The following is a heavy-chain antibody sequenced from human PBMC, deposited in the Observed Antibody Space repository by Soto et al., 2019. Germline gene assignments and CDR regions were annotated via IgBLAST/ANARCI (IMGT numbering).Heavy chain of an antibody. CDR2: IIPIFGTA. J-gene: IGHJ4*02. CDR1: GGTFSIYA. D-gene: IGHD6-6*01. CDR3: ARGGKIAARRQIYFDY. V-gene: IGHV1-69*13. Sequence: SVKVSCKASGGTFSIYAISCVLQSPLQWLEWMGGIIPIFGTANYAQKFQGRVTITADESTSTAYMELSSLRSEDTAVYYCARGGKIAARRQIYFDYWGQGTLVTVSS.